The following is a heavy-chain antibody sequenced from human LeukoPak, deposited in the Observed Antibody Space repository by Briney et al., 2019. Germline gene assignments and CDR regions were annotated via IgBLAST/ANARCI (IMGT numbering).Heavy chain of an antibody. D-gene: IGHD6-13*01. CDR3: ARGSAAGLAY. V-gene: IGHV4-34*01. CDR2: IDRSGST. Sequence: PSETLSLTCAVYGGSFSGYSWTWIRQPPGKGLEWIGEIDRSGSTNYNPSLKRRLTISVDTSKNQFSLKLNSVTAADTAVYYCARGSAAGLAYWGQGTLVTVSS. CDR1: GGSFSGYS. J-gene: IGHJ4*02.